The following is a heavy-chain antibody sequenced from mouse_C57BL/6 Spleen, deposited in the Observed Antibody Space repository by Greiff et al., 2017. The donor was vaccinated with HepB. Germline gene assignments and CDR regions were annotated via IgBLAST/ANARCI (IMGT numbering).Heavy chain of an antibody. CDR2: SRNKANDYTT. J-gene: IGHJ4*01. CDR1: GFTFSDFY. CDR3: ARDADGYDEGAYAMDY. Sequence: EVNVVESGGGLVQSGRSLRLSCATSGFTFSDFYMEWVRQAPGKGLEWIAASRNKANDYTTEYSASVKGRFIVSRDTSQSILYLQMNALRAEDTAIYYCARDADGYDEGAYAMDYWGQGTSVTVSS. V-gene: IGHV7-1*01. D-gene: IGHD2-2*01.